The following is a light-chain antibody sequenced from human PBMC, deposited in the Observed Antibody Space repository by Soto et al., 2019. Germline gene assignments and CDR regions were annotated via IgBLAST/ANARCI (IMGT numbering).Light chain of an antibody. V-gene: IGLV2-11*01. J-gene: IGLJ1*01. CDR3: CSYAGNYIYV. CDR1: SSDVGDYNY. CDR2: DVS. Sequence: QSALTQPRSVSGSPGQSVTISCTGTSSDVGDYNYVSWYQQHPGKAPKVIIFDVSKRPSGVPDRFSGSKSGNTASLTISGLQADDEADYYCCSYAGNYIYVFGTGTKLTVL.